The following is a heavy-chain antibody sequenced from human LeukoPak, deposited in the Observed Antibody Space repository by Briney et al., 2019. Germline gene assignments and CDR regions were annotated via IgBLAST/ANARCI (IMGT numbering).Heavy chain of an antibody. J-gene: IGHJ4*02. D-gene: IGHD3-3*01. CDR1: GFTFSSYN. Sequence: GGSLRLSCAASGFTFSSYNMNWVRQAPGKGLEWVSSISSTSRSYIYYADSVKGRFTISRDNAKNSLYLQMNSLRAEDTAVYYCARDLDFWSGYYFFLVYWGQGTLVTVSS. V-gene: IGHV3-21*01. CDR3: ARDLDFWSGYYFFLVY. CDR2: ISSTSRSYI.